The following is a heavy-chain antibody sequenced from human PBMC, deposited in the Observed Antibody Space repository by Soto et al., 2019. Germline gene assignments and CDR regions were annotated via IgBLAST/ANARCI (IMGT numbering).Heavy chain of an antibody. CDR2: IKQDGSEK. Sequence: GSLTLSCAASGFVFSNYGMSWVRQAPGKGLEWVANIKQDGSEKYFVDSVKGRFTISRDNAKNSLYLQMNSLRDEDTAVYYRGRSGWHDFCGPGTLVT. D-gene: IGHD6-19*01. V-gene: IGHV3-7*01. CDR1: GFVFSNYG. CDR3: GRSGWHDF. J-gene: IGHJ5*01.